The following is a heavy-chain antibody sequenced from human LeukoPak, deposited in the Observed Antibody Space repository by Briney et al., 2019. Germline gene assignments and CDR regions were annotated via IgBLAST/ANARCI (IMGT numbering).Heavy chain of an antibody. V-gene: IGHV1-69*04. D-gene: IGHD2-21*02. CDR2: IIPIFGIA. CDR1: GGTFSSYA. Sequence: ASVKVSCKASGGTFSSYAISWVRQAPGQGLEWMGRIIPIFGIANYAQKFQGRVTITADKSTSTAYMELSSLRSEDTAVYYCARDEGRGWCRGDCYETFDYWGQGTLVTVSS. J-gene: IGHJ4*02. CDR3: ARDEGRGWCRGDCYETFDY.